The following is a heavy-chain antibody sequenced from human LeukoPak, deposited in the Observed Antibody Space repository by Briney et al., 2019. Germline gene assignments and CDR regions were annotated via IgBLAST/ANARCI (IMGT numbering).Heavy chain of an antibody. D-gene: IGHD6-13*01. Sequence: SETLSLTCTVSIGSINDFYWSWIRRPAGKGLEWIGRIFTDGSTAYNPSLQSRLTMSIDMSKNQFSLRLTSVTAADTAVYYCARRSPIIAAGDAYDIWGQGTLVTVSS. CDR1: IGSINDFY. J-gene: IGHJ3*02. CDR3: ARRSPIIAAGDAYDI. V-gene: IGHV4-4*07. CDR2: IFTDGST.